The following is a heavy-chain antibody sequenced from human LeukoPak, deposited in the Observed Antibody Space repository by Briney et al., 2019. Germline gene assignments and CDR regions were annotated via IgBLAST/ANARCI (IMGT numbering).Heavy chain of an antibody. V-gene: IGHV3-21*06. D-gene: IGHD6-19*01. CDR3: ARDLAGRLWGHDYYYGMDV. CDR2: ISGSSTYI. J-gene: IGHJ6*02. CDR1: GFTFRGHG. Sequence: PGGSLRLSCAASGFTFRGHGMSWVRQAPGKGLEWVSSISGSSTYIYYADSVKGRFSISRDNAKNSLYLQMNSLRDADTAVYYCARDLAGRLWGHDYYYGMDVWGQGTTVTVSS.